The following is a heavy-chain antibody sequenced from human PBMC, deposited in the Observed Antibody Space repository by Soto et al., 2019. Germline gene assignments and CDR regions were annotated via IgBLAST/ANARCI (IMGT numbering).Heavy chain of an antibody. CDR3: AKDSSRRFYDSGLDAFDI. J-gene: IGHJ3*02. Sequence: EVQLLESGGGLVQPGGSLRLSCAASGFTFSSYAMSWVRQAPGKGLEWVSAISGSGGSTYYADSVKGRFTISRDNSKNTLYLQMNSLRAEDTAVYYCAKDSSRRFYDSGLDAFDIWGQGTMVTVSS. V-gene: IGHV3-23*01. D-gene: IGHD3-22*01. CDR2: ISGSGGST. CDR1: GFTFSSYA.